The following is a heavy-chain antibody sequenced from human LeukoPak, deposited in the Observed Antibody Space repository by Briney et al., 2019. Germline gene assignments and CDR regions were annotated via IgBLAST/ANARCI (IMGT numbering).Heavy chain of an antibody. J-gene: IGHJ6*03. CDR3: ARDGGRGSMDV. CDR2: MDPKTGKS. CDR1: GYTFTTYD. Sequence: ASVKVSCKASGYTFTTYDFNWVRQASGQGLEWMGWMDPKTGKSGYAQKFQGRVTMTRDTSISTAYMELSRLRSDDTAVYYCARDGGRGSMDVWGKGTTVTVSS. D-gene: IGHD4-23*01. V-gene: IGHV1-8*01.